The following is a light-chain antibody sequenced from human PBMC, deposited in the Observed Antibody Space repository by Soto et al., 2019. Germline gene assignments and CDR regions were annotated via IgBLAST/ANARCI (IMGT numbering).Light chain of an antibody. Sequence: QSVLTQPPSVSGAPGQRVTISGTGSSSNIGAGYDVHWYQQLPGTAPKLLIYGNINRPSGVPDRFSGSKSGTSASLAITGLQAEDEADYYCQSYDSSLSGSVFGGGTKLTVL. CDR1: SSNIGAGYD. V-gene: IGLV1-40*01. CDR2: GNI. CDR3: QSYDSSLSGSV. J-gene: IGLJ2*01.